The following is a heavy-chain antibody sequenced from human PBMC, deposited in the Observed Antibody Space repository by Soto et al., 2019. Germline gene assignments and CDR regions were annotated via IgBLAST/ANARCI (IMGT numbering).Heavy chain of an antibody. Sequence: QVQLVQSGAEVKKPGASVKVSCKASGYTFTSYGISWVRQAPGQGLEWMGWISAYNGNTNYAQKLQGRVTMTTDTCMGTAYMELRSMISDETAVYYFARSSVIQSDYWSQGTLVTASS. J-gene: IGHJ4*02. CDR1: GYTFTSYG. CDR2: ISAYNGNT. D-gene: IGHD3-16*02. CDR3: ARSSVIQSDY. V-gene: IGHV1-18*01.